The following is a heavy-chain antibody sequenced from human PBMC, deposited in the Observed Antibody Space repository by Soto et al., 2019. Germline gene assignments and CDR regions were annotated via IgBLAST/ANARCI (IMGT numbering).Heavy chain of an antibody. CDR1: GYTFTSYG. CDR2: ISAYNGNT. D-gene: IGHD6-13*01. J-gene: IGHJ4*02. V-gene: IGHV1-18*01. Sequence: GASVKVSCKASGYTFTSYGISWVRQAPRQGLEWMGWISAYNGNTNYAQKLQGRVTMTTDTSTSTAYMELRSLRSDDTAVYYCARSTPFLIAAAGTGPSYYFDYWGQGTLVTVSS. CDR3: ARSTPFLIAAAGTGPSYYFDY.